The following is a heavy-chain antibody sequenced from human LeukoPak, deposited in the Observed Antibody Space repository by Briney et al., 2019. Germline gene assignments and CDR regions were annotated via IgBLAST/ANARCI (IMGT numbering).Heavy chain of an antibody. J-gene: IGHJ5*02. Sequence: GASVKVSCKASGYTFTSYTMNWVRQAPGQGLEWVGWINTNTGKSTYAQGFTGRFVFSLDTSVSTTYLQINSLKAEDTAVYCARGGSEYAFWSVQRSNWFDPWGQGTLITVSS. D-gene: IGHD3-3*01. CDR2: INTNTGKS. V-gene: IGHV7-4-1*02. CDR3: ARGGSEYAFWSVQRSNWFDP. CDR1: GYTFTSYT.